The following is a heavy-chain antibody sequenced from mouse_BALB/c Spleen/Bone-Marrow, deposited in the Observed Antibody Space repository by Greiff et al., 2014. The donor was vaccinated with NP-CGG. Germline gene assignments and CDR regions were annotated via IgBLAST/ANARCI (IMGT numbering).Heavy chain of an antibody. J-gene: IGHJ2*01. CDR2: IYPSDSET. D-gene: IGHD2-14*01. Sequence: QVQLQQSGAELVRPGASVKLSCKASGYTFTSYWMNWVTQRPGQGLDWIGMIYPSDSETHYTQMFKDKATLTVDKASSTAYMKLSSLTSEDSAVYYCARGTYYRYDVGYWGQGTTLTVSS. CDR3: ARGTYYRYDVGY. CDR1: GYTFTSYW. V-gene: IGHV1-61*01.